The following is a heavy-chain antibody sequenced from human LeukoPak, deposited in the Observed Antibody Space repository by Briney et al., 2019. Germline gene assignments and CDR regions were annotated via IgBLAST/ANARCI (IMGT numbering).Heavy chain of an antibody. J-gene: IGHJ4*02. CDR3: ARSITIFGVVQYYFDY. CDR2: IYYSGST. Sequence: SETLSLTCTVSGGSISSYYWSWIRQPPGEGLEWIGYIYYSGSTNYNPSLKSRVTISVDTSKNQFPLKLSSVTAADTAVYYCARSITIFGVVQYYFDYWGQGTLVTVSS. V-gene: IGHV4-59*01. D-gene: IGHD3-3*01. CDR1: GGSISSYY.